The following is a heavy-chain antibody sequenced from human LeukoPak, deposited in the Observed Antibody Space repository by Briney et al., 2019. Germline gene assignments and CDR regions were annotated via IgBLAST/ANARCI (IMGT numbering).Heavy chain of an antibody. CDR3: ARSGAAAGRDY. J-gene: IGHJ4*02. V-gene: IGHV1-8*01. CDR1: GYTFTSYD. CDR2: MNPNSGNT. Sequence: SVKVSCKASGYTFTSYDINWVRQATGPGREWMGWMNPNSGNTGYAHKFQGRVTMTRYTSISTAYMGLSSLRSEDTAVYHCARSGAAAGRDYWGQGTLVTVSS. D-gene: IGHD6-13*01.